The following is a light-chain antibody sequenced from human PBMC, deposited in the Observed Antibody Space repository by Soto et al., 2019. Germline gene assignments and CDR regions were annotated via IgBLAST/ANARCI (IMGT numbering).Light chain of an antibody. CDR1: HNILDKSNNMNY. V-gene: IGKV4-1*01. CDR3: QQYYSLVT. J-gene: IGKJ5*01. CDR2: WAS. Sequence: IVLSQSPNSLGLSLGDRATLHNKSRHNILDKSNNMNYLAWFLPKPGQPPKLLIYWASLRESGVPGLSGGSCSGTVFIITISSLPDEYAAYYYYQQYYSLVTFGQGTRLEIK.